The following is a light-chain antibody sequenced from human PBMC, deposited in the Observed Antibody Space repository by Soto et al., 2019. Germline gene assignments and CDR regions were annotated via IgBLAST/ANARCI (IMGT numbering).Light chain of an antibody. CDR3: QQSYSTPFT. V-gene: IGKV1-39*01. CDR2: AAS. CDR1: QSISSY. J-gene: IGKJ3*01. Sequence: DIQMTQSPSSLSASVGDRVTITCRASQSISSYLNWYQQKPGIAPKLLIYAASSLQSGVPSRFSGSGSGTDFTLTISSLQPEHFATYYCQQSYSTPFTFGPGTKVDIK.